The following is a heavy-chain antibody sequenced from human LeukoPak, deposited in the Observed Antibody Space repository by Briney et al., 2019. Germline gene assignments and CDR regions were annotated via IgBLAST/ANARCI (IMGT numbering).Heavy chain of an antibody. J-gene: IGHJ4*02. Sequence: SVKVSCKASGGTFSSYAISWVRQAPGQGLEWMGGIIPIFGTANYAQKFQGRVTITTDESTSTAYMELSSLRSEDTAVYYCASSVFGVSLPDYWGQGTLVTASS. CDR2: IIPIFGTA. CDR3: ASSVFGVSLPDY. D-gene: IGHD3-3*02. V-gene: IGHV1-69*05. CDR1: GGTFSSYA.